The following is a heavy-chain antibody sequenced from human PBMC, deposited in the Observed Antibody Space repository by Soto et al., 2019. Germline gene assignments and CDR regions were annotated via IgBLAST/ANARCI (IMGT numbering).Heavy chain of an antibody. CDR1: GFTFSSYA. CDR2: ISGSGGST. V-gene: IGHV3-23*01. Sequence: EVQLLESGGGLVQPGGSLRLSCAASGFTFSSYAMSWVRQAPGKGLEWVSAISGSGGSTYYADSVKGRFTISRDNSKNTLYLQKNSLRAEYTAVYYCAKDGNPQKGGYSYGYFDYWGQGTLVTVCS. CDR3: AKDGNPQKGGYSYGYFDY. J-gene: IGHJ4*02. D-gene: IGHD5-18*01.